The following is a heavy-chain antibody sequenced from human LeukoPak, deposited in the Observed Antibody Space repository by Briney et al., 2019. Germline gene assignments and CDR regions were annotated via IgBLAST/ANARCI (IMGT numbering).Heavy chain of an antibody. CDR3: ARALTGAFRIGAFDI. CDR2: IYTRANA. J-gene: IGHJ3*02. D-gene: IGHD7-27*01. CDR1: GASINEYY. V-gene: IGHV4-4*07. Sequence: SETLSLTCTVSGASINEYYWSWIRQPAGKGLEWIGRIYTRANADYAPSLKSRVTMSADPSKNQLSLKLTSVTAADTAVYYCARALTGAFRIGAFDIWGQGTLVTVSS.